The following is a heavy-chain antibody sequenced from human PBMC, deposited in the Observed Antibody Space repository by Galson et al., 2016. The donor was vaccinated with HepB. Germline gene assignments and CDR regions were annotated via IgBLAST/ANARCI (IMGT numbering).Heavy chain of an antibody. CDR3: APLGYCTAGTCYRVQ. CDR2: IYQSGTT. CDR1: GGSVNSYNW. J-gene: IGHJ4*02. D-gene: IGHD2-8*02. V-gene: IGHV4-4*02. Sequence: ETLSLACAVSGGSVNSYNWWSWVRQTPGKGLEWIGEIYQSGTTNYNPSLKSRVTISLDKSRNEFSLKLTSVTAADTAVYYCAPLGYCTAGTCYRVQWGQGHLVTVSS.